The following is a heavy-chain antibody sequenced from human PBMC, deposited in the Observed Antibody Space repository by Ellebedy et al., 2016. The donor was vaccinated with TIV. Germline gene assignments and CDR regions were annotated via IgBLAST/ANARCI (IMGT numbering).Heavy chain of an antibody. J-gene: IGHJ4*02. CDR1: GFTFSAYW. CDR3: AREGAGGFDY. V-gene: IGHV3-7*03. D-gene: IGHD3-10*01. CDR2: IKQDGSEK. Sequence: GGSLRLSCAASGFTFSAYWMSWVRQAPGKGLEWVANIKQDGSEKDYVDSVKGRFPISRDNAKNSLYLQMNSLRAEDTAVYYGAREGAGGFDYWGQGTLVTVSS.